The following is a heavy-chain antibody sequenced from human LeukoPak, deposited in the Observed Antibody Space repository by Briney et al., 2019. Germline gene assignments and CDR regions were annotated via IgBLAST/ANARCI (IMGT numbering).Heavy chain of an antibody. V-gene: IGHV1-2*02. CDR3: ARYIVVVPAAVTYYMDV. Sequence: ASVKVSCKASGYTFTGYYMHWVRQAPGQGLEWMGWINPNSGGTNYAQKFQGRVTMTRDTSISTAYMELSRLRSDDTAVYYCARYIVVVPAAVTYYMDVWGKGTTVTVSS. CDR1: GYTFTGYY. J-gene: IGHJ6*03. D-gene: IGHD2-2*01. CDR2: INPNSGGT.